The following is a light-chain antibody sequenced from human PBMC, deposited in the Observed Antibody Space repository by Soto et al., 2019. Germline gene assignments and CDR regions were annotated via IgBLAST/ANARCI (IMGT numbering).Light chain of an antibody. CDR3: QQCGSSPIT. Sequence: EIVLTQSPGTLSLSPGERATLSCRASQRVSSSYLAWYQQKPGQAPRLLIYGASNRATGIPDRFSGSGSGTDFTLTISRLEPEDFAVYYCQQCGSSPITFGQGTRLEIK. V-gene: IGKV3-20*01. CDR2: GAS. CDR1: QRVSSSY. J-gene: IGKJ5*01.